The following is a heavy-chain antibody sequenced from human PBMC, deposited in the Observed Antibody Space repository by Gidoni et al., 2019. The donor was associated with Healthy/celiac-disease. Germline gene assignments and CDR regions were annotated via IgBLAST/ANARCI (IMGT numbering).Heavy chain of an antibody. CDR1: GFPFSSHS. D-gene: IGHD3-3*01. CDR2: ISSSSSTI. CDR3: ARSGSTTIFGVARNWFDP. Sequence: EVQLVESGGGLVQPGGSLRLSCAASGFPFSSHSMNWVRQAPGKGLEGVSYISSSSSTIYYADSVKGRFTISRDNAKNSLYLQMNSLRAEDTAVYYCARSGSTTIFGVARNWFDPWGQGTLVTVSS. J-gene: IGHJ5*02. V-gene: IGHV3-48*01.